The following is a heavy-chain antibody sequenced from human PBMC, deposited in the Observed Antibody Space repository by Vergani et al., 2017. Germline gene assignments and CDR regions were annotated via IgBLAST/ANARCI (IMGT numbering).Heavy chain of an antibody. Sequence: QVQLQQWGAGLLKPSETLSLTCAVYGGSFSGYYWSWIRQPPGKRLEWIGEINHSGSTNYNPSLKSRVTISVDTSKNQFSLKLSSVTAADTAVYYCARDYYDFWSGYSPYYFDYWGQGTLVTVSS. V-gene: IGHV4-34*01. D-gene: IGHD3-3*01. CDR1: GGSFSGYY. CDR3: ARDYYDFWSGYSPYYFDY. J-gene: IGHJ4*02. CDR2: INHSGST.